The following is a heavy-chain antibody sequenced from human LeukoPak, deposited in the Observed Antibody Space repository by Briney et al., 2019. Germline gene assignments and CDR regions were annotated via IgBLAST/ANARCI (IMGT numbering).Heavy chain of an antibody. CDR1: GFTFSSYA. V-gene: IGHV3-30-3*01. J-gene: IGHJ4*02. CDR3: ASGSGLLFDY. D-gene: IGHD6-19*01. CDR2: ISYDGSNK. Sequence: GRSLRLSCAASGFTFSSYAMHWVRQAPGKGLEWVAVISYDGSNKYYADSVKGRFTISRDNSKNTLYLQMNSLRAEDTAVYYCASGSGLLFDYWGQGTLVTVS.